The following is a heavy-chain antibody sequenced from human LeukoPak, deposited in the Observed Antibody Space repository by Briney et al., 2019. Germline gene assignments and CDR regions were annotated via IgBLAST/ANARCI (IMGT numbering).Heavy chain of an antibody. CDR2: INHSGST. CDR3: ARDIRSSGLSDY. J-gene: IGHJ4*02. V-gene: IGHV4-34*01. Sequence: SETLSLTCAVYGGSFSGYYWSWIRQPPGKGLEWIGEINHSGSTNYNPSLKSRVTISVDTSKNQFSLKLSSVTAADTAVYYCARDIRSSGLSDYWGQGTLVTVSS. D-gene: IGHD6-19*01. CDR1: GGSFSGYY.